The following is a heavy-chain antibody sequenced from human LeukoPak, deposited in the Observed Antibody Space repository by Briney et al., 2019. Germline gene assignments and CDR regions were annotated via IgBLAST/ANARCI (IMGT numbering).Heavy chain of an antibody. D-gene: IGHD5-18*01. CDR3: AREGGYSYGLDY. CDR2: IDAGNGNT. J-gene: IGHJ4*02. Sequence: ASVKVSCKASGYTFTSYAMHWVRQAPGQRLEWMGWIDAGNGNTKYSQKFQGRVTITWDTSASTAYMELSSLRSEDTAVFYCAREGGYSYGLDYWGQGTLVTVSS. V-gene: IGHV1-3*01. CDR1: GYTFTSYA.